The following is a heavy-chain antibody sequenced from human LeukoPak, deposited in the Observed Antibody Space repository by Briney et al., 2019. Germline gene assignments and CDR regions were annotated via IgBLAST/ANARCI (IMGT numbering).Heavy chain of an antibody. CDR2: IYYSGST. V-gene: IGHV4-59*01. CDR1: GGSIRSYY. J-gene: IGHJ4*02. D-gene: IGHD4-17*01. CDR3: ARTGSTVTMLYPFDH. Sequence: PSETLSLTCTVSGGSIRSYYWSWIRQPPGKGLEWIGYIYYSGSTNYNPSLKSRVSISVDTSKNQFSLKLSSVAAADTAVYYCARTGSTVTMLYPFDHWGQGTLVTVSS.